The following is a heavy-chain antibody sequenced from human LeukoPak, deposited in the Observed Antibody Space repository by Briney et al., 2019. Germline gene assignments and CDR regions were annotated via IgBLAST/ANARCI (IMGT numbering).Heavy chain of an antibody. CDR2: TYYRSKWYN. D-gene: IGHD3-9*01. Sequence: KTSQTLSLTCALSGDSVSSNSAAWNWIRQSPSRGLEWLGRTYYRSKWYNDYAVSVKSRITINPDTSKNQFSLQLNSVTPEDTAVYYCAREKLRYFDWLWDAFDIWGQGTMVTVSS. V-gene: IGHV6-1*01. J-gene: IGHJ3*02. CDR1: GDSVSSNSAA. CDR3: AREKLRYFDWLWDAFDI.